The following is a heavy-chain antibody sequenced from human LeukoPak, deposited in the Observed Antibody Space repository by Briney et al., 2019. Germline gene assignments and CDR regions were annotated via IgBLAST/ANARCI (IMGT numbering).Heavy chain of an antibody. CDR3: ARRNRPSYYYDSRGYYWDY. V-gene: IGHV1-2*02. CDR1: GYTFTCYY. J-gene: IGHJ4*02. Sequence: GASVEVSCKASGYTFTCYYMHWVRQAPGQGLEWMGWINPNSGGTNYAQKFQGRVTMTRDTSISTAYMELSRLRSDDTAVYYCARRNRPSYYYDSRGYYWDYWGQGTLVTVSS. CDR2: INPNSGGT. D-gene: IGHD3-22*01.